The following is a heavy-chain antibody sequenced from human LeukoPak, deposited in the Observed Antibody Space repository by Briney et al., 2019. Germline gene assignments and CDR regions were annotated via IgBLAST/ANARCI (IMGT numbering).Heavy chain of an antibody. Sequence: SETLSLTCTVSGGSVSSYYWSWIRQPPGKGLEWIGYIYTSGSTNYDPSLKSRVTISVDTSKNQFSLKLSSVTAADTAVYYCARYIAAAGTLDYWGQGTLVTVSS. J-gene: IGHJ4*02. V-gene: IGHV4-4*09. CDR3: ARYIAAAGTLDY. CDR1: GGSVSSYY. D-gene: IGHD6-13*01. CDR2: IYTSGST.